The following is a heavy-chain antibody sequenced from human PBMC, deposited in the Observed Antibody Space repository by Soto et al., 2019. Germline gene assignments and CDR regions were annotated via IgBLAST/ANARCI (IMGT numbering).Heavy chain of an antibody. CDR1: GYTFTSYG. V-gene: IGHV1-18*01. CDR2: ISAYNGNT. Sequence: ASVKVSCKASGYTFTSYGISWVRQAPGQGLEWMGWISAYNGNTNYAQKLQGRVTMTTDTSTSTAYMELRSLRSDDTAVYYCARDLTFIAARENYFDYWGQGTLVTVSS. CDR3: ARDLTFIAARENYFDY. D-gene: IGHD6-6*01. J-gene: IGHJ4*02.